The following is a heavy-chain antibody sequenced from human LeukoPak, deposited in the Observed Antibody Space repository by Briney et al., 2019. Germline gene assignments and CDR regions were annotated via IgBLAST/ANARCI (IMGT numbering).Heavy chain of an antibody. J-gene: IGHJ4*02. CDR2: ISGSGSST. D-gene: IGHD3-10*01. CDR3: AKGREGSGSLDY. Sequence: GGSLRLSCAASGFTFSTYVMSWVRQAPGKGLEWVSTISGSGSSTYYADSVKGRFTISRDNSKNTLYLQMNSLRAEDTAVYYCAKGREGSGSLDYWGQGTLVTVSS. CDR1: GFTFSTYV. V-gene: IGHV3-23*01.